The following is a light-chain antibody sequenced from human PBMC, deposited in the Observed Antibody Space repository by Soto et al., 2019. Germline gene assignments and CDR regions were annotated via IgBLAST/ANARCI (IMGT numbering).Light chain of an antibody. Sequence: DIQMTQSPSSLTAAVGDRVTITCRASHRISSYLNWYQQKPGKAPKLLIYAASSLQSGVPSRFSGSGSGTDFTLTISSPQPEDFATYYCQESYSTPGTFGGGTKVEIK. CDR1: HRISSY. CDR3: QESYSTPGT. V-gene: IGKV1-39*01. CDR2: AAS. J-gene: IGKJ4*01.